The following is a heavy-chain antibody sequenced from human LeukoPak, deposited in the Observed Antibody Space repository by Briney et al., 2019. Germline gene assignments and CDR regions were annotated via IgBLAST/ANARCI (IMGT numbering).Heavy chain of an antibody. D-gene: IGHD3-22*01. J-gene: IGHJ3*02. V-gene: IGHV4-4*07. CDR3: AKSEDYYDSSGYPPGAFDI. CDR2: IYTSGST. CDR1: GGSISSYY. Sequence: TETLSLTCTVSGGSISSYYWSWIRQPAGKGLEWIGRIYTSGSTNYNPSLKSRVTMSVDTSKNQFSLKLSSVTAADTAVYYCAKSEDYYDSSGYPPGAFDIWGQGTMVTVSS.